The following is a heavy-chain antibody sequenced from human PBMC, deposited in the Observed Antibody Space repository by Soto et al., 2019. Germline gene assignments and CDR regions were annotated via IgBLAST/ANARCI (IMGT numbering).Heavy chain of an antibody. J-gene: IGHJ4*02. CDR3: AREVDGRFDY. Sequence: GESLKISCKVSGYSFANYWIGWVRQMPGKGLEWMGIIYPGDSNIKSNPSFQGQVTISADKSISTTYLQWSSLKASDSAMYYCAREVDGRFDYWGQGTLVTVSS. CDR2: IYPGDSNI. D-gene: IGHD6-19*01. V-gene: IGHV5-51*01. CDR1: GYSFANYW.